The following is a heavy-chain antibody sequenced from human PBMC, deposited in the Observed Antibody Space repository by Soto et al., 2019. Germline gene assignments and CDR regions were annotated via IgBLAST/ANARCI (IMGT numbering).Heavy chain of an antibody. CDR3: ASTYSTSWYWFDP. CDR2: IFSNDEK. V-gene: IGHV2-26*04. Sequence: QVTVKESGPVLVKPTETLTLTCTVSGFSLSNAGLGVSWIRQPPGKALEWLAHIFSNDEKSYSTSLKSRLTTSQDTSKSQVVLTMTNMAPVDTATYYCASTYSTSWYWFDPWGQGTLVTVSS. D-gene: IGHD6-13*01. CDR1: GFSLSNAGLG. J-gene: IGHJ5*02.